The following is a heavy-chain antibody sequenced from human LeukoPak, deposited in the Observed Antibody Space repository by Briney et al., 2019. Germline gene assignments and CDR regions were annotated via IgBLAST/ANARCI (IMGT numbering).Heavy chain of an antibody. Sequence: GRSLRLSCAASGFTFSSYGMHWVRQAPGKGLEWVAVIWYDGSNKYYADPVKGRFTISRDNSKNTLYLQMNSLRAEDTAVYYCAKEERSGGSLPGKGAVAYYYYYMDVWGKGTTVTVSS. D-gene: IGHD2-15*01. J-gene: IGHJ6*03. V-gene: IGHV3-33*06. CDR3: AKEERSGGSLPGKGAVAYYYYYMDV. CDR2: IWYDGSNK. CDR1: GFTFSSYG.